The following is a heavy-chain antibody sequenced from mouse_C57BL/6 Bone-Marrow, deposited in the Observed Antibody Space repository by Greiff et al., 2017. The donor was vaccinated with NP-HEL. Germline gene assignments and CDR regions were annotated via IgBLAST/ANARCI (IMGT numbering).Heavy chain of an antibody. J-gene: IGHJ4*01. CDR1: GYTFTSYW. Sequence: QVQLQQPGAELVMPGASVKLSCKASGYTFTSYWMHWVKQRPGQGLEWIGEIDPSDSYTNYNQKFKCKSTLTVDKSSSTAYMQLSSLTSEDSAVYYCARLGHYYGSGGAMDYWGQGTSVTVSS. CDR2: IDPSDSYT. D-gene: IGHD1-1*01. V-gene: IGHV1-69*01. CDR3: ARLGHYYGSGGAMDY.